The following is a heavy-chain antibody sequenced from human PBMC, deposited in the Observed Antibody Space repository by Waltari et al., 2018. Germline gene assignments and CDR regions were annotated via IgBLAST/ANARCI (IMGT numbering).Heavy chain of an antibody. Sequence: QVQLVQSGAEVKKPGSSVKVSCKASVGTFSSYTISWVRQAPGQGLEWMGRIIPILGIANYAQKFQGRVTITADKSTSTAYMELSSLRSEDTAVYYCARVGSSSAYYYYMDVWGKGTTVTVSS. CDR3: ARVGSSSAYYYYMDV. V-gene: IGHV1-69*02. D-gene: IGHD3-10*01. J-gene: IGHJ6*03. CDR2: IIPILGIA. CDR1: VGTFSSYT.